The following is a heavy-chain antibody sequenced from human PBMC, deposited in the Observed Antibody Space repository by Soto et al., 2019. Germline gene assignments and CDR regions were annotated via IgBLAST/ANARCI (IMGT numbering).Heavy chain of an antibody. CDR1: GFTFSLSG. Sequence: QVQLVESGGGGVQPGRSLRLSCAASGFTFSLSGMHWVRQAPGKGLEGVAVISYDGSNKYYADSVKGRFTISRDNSKNTLYLQMNSLRAEDTAVYYCAKADTEYASAFDIGGQGTMVTVSS. D-gene: IGHD2-8*02. J-gene: IGHJ3*02. V-gene: IGHV3-30*18. CDR3: AKADTEYASAFDI. CDR2: ISYDGSNK.